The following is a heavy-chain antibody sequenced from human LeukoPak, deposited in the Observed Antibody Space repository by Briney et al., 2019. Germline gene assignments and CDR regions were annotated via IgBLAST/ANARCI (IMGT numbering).Heavy chain of an antibody. CDR2: NYSGGST. V-gene: IGHV3-53*01. D-gene: IGHD2-2*02. CDR1: GFTVSSNY. J-gene: IGHJ3*02. Sequence: PGGSLRLSCAASGFTVSSNYMSWVRQAPGKGLEWVSVNYSGGSTYYADSVKGRFTISRDNPKSTLYLQMNSLRAEDTAVYYCARVPAAIQVHAFDIWGQGTMVTVSS. CDR3: ARVPAAIQVHAFDI.